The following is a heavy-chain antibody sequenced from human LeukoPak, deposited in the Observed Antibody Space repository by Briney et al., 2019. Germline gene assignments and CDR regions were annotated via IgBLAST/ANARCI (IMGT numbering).Heavy chain of an antibody. CDR2: ISSTSTTL. V-gene: IGHV3-48*01. CDR1: GFTFSSSR. CDR3: ARLEEDYDILTGYYPRPDYGMDV. Sequence: PGGSLRLSCVASGFTFSSSRMNWVRQAPGKGLEWVSYISSTSTTLYYADSVRGRFTISRHNAKNSLYLQMNSLRAEDTAVYYCARLEEDYDILTGYYPRPDYGMDVWGQGTTVTVSS. D-gene: IGHD3-9*01. J-gene: IGHJ6*02.